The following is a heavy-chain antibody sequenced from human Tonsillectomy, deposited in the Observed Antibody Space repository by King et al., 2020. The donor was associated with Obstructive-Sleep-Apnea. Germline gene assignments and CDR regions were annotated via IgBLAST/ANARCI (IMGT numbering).Heavy chain of an antibody. CDR1: GFSFNTYT. CDR2: ISYDASHK. J-gene: IGHJ3*02. CDR3: ARVLSASKWNIYDALAI. D-gene: IGHD1/OR15-1a*01. Sequence: VQLVESGGGVVQPGRSLRLSCAASGFSFNTYTMYWVRQAPGKGLEWVAIISYDASHKYYTDSVKGRFTISRDNSTNTLYLQMNGLRPEDTAVYYCARVLSASKWNIYDALAIWGQGTMVTVSS. V-gene: IGHV3-30*04.